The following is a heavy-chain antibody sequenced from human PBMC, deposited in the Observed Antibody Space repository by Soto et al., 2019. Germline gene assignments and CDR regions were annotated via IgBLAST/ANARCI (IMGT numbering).Heavy chain of an antibody. CDR1: GFTFSNNA. V-gene: IGHV3-30-3*01. CDR3: ARGTTTSAFSAMDV. J-gene: IGHJ6*02. Sequence: QVQLVESGGGVVQPGRSPRLSCAASGFTFSNNAMDWVRQAPGKGLEWVAVISYDGSNKYIAESVKGRITISRDNSKNTLFLQMNSLRAEDTAVYYCARGTTTSAFSAMDVWGQGTTVTVSS. D-gene: IGHD1-1*01. CDR2: ISYDGSNK.